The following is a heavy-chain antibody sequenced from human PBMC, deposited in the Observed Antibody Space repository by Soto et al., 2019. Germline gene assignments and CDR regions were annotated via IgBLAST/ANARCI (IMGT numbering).Heavy chain of an antibody. CDR1: GFSLSTSGVG. CDR3: AHRLYISGHDWNYGHFDY. D-gene: IGHD1-7*01. Sequence: QITLKESGPMLVKPTQTLTLTCTFSGFSLSTSGVGVGWIRQPPGKALEWLALIYWDNDKRYSPSLNSRLTITKDTSKNQVVLTMTNMDPVDTATYYCAHRLYISGHDWNYGHFDYWGQGTLVTVSS. J-gene: IGHJ4*02. CDR2: IYWDNDK. V-gene: IGHV2-5*02.